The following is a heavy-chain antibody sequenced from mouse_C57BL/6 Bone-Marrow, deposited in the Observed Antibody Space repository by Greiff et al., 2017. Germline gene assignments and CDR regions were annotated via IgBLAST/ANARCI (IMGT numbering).Heavy chain of an antibody. D-gene: IGHD1-1*02. Sequence: EVQLQQSGPVLVKPGASVKMSCKASGYTFTDYYMNWVKQSHGKSLEWIGVINPYNGGTSYNQKFKGKATLTVDKSSSTAYMELNSLTSEDSAVYYCARSGTLLCLYAMDYWGQGTSVTVSS. CDR1: GYTFTDYY. V-gene: IGHV1-19*01. CDR2: INPYNGGT. J-gene: IGHJ4*01. CDR3: ARSGTLLCLYAMDY.